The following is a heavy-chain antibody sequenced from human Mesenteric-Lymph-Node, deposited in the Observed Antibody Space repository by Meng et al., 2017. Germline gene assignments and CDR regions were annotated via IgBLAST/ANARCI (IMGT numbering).Heavy chain of an antibody. CDR1: VGAISSGDYH. CDR2: LYHGVNI. J-gene: IGHJ5*02. Sequence: QVRSPDSRPVLGKPSPTPSLTGTVFVGAISSGDYHWSWIRQPPGKGLEWIGYLYHGVNIYYTPSLRSRVTISGDKSRNQFSLKLTSVSAADTAVYYCVRDTRRGGGWFDPWGQGTLVTVSS. V-gene: IGHV4-30-4*01. D-gene: IGHD3-10*01. CDR3: VRDTRRGGGWFDP.